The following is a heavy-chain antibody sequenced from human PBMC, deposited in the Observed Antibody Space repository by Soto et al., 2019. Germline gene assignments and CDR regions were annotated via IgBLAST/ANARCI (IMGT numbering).Heavy chain of an antibody. Sequence: VQLVESGGGLIQPGGSLRLSFAASGFTFRSYSMNWVGQAPGKGLEWLSYISSSSSTIYYADSVKGRFTISRDNAKNSLYLQMNSLRDEDTAVYYCARGGQAGGGYGDYWGQGTLVTVSS. CDR1: GFTFRSYS. CDR3: ARGGQAGGGYGDY. CDR2: ISSSSSTI. V-gene: IGHV3-48*02. D-gene: IGHD5-12*01. J-gene: IGHJ4*02.